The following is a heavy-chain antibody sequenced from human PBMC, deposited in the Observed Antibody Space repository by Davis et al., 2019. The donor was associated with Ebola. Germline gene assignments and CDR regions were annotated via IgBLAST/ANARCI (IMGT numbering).Heavy chain of an antibody. Sequence: GESLKISCAASGFTFNIFDMHWVRQAPGKGLEWVSGISGSGGRTYYADSVKGRFTISRDNSKNTLYLQMDSLRAEDTAVYYCATLRYFDWLFPNGPDYWGQGTLVTVSS. D-gene: IGHD3-9*01. J-gene: IGHJ4*02. V-gene: IGHV3-23*01. CDR2: ISGSGGRT. CDR1: GFTFNIFD. CDR3: ATLRYFDWLFPNGPDY.